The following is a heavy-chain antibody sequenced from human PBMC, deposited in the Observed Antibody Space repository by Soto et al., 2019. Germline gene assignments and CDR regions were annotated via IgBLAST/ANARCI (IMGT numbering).Heavy chain of an antibody. CDR3: ASDDLLTGALDY. D-gene: IGHD3-9*01. V-gene: IGHV1-18*01. J-gene: IGHJ4*02. CDR2: ISTYNGNT. CDR1: GYTFTRFG. Sequence: QVHMVQSGPEVKKPGASVKVSCKASGYTFTRFGISWVRQAPGQGLEWMGRISTYNGNTDYAQKFQDRVTMTTDTSTATAYMELRTLRSDDTAVYYCASDDLLTGALDYWGQGTLVTVSS.